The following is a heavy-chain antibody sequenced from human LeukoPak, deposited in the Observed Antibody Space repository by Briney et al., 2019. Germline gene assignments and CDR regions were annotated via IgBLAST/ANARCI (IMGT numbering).Heavy chain of an antibody. CDR3: ATDSSGYYYAFDY. D-gene: IGHD3-22*01. Sequence: ASVKVSCKVSGYTLTELSMHWVRQAPGKGLEWMGGFDPEDGETIYAQKFQGRVTMTEDTSTGTAYMELSSLRSEDTAVYYCATDSSGYYYAFDYWGQGTLVTVSS. V-gene: IGHV1-24*01. CDR2: FDPEDGET. J-gene: IGHJ4*02. CDR1: GYTLTELS.